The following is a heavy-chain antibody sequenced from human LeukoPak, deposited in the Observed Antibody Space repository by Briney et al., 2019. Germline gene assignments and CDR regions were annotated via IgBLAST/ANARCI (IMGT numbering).Heavy chain of an antibody. V-gene: IGHV3-48*04. CDR3: ASLRMATSREY. CDR2: ISSSSSTI. D-gene: IGHD5-24*01. J-gene: IGHJ4*02. Sequence: GGSLRLSCPASGFTFSSYSMNLLRQAPGTGLEWLSYISSSSSTIYYPDSVKGRFTISRDNAKNSLYLQMNSLRAEDTAVYYCASLRMATSREYWGQGTLVTVSS. CDR1: GFTFSSYS.